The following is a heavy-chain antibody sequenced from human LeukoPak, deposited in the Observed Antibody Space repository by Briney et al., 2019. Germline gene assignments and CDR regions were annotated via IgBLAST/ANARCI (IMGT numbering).Heavy chain of an antibody. CDR1: GYTFTSYY. D-gene: IGHD6-19*01. CDR2: INPSGGNT. CDR3: ARTLTVAGLDY. J-gene: IGHJ4*02. V-gene: IGHV1-46*01. Sequence: ASVKVSCKASGYTFTSYYMHWVRQAPGQGLEWMGIINPSGGNTNNAQKFQGRVTMTRDTSTSTVYMELSSLRSEDTAVYYCARTLTVAGLDYWGQGTLVTVSS.